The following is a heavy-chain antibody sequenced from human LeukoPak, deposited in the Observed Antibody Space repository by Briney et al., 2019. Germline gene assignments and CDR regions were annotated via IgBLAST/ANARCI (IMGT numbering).Heavy chain of an antibody. CDR3: ARGPGDVSAFDI. CDR2: INHSGST. D-gene: IGHD2-21*02. CDR1: GGSISSTSYH. J-gene: IGHJ3*02. Sequence: SETLSLTCTVSGGSISSTSYHWAWIRRPPGKGLEWSGEINHSGSTNYNPSLKSRVTISVDTSKNQFSLKLSFVTAADSAIYYCARGPGDVSAFDIWGQGTMVTVS. V-gene: IGHV4-39*07.